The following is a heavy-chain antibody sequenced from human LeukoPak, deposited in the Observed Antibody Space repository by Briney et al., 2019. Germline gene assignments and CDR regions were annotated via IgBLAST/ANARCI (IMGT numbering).Heavy chain of an antibody. V-gene: IGHV3-21*04. Sequence: GGSLRLSCAASGFTFSTYSMNWVRQAPGKGLEWVSSITSGSYIYYADSLKGRFTISRDNAKNSLYLQMNSLRAEDTALYYCAKGAYYYYYMDVWGKGTTVTISS. CDR2: ITSGSYI. CDR1: GFTFSTYS. J-gene: IGHJ6*03. CDR3: AKGAYYYYYMDV.